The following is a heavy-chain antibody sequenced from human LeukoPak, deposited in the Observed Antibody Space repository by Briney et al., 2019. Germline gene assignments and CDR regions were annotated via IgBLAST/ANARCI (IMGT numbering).Heavy chain of an antibody. CDR3: ARAGYCNDRSGYREAFDI. D-gene: IGHD3-22*01. J-gene: IGHJ3*02. Sequence: TGGSLRLSCAASGFTFSSYSMNWVRQAPGKGLEWVSSISSSSSYIYYADSVKGRFTISRDNAKNSLYMQMNSLRAENTGVYYRARAGYCNDRSGYREAFDIWGQRTMLTVSS. CDR2: ISSSSSYI. V-gene: IGHV3-21*01. CDR1: GFTFSSYS.